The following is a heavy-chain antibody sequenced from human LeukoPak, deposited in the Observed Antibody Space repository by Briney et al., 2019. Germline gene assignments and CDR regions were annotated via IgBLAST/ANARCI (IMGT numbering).Heavy chain of an antibody. D-gene: IGHD6-13*01. Sequence: GGSLRLSCAASGFTFSSYWMSWVRQAPGKGLEWVANIKQDGSEKYYVDSVKGRFTISRDNAKNSLYLQMNSLRAEDTAVYYCARGQQLVALYYFDYWGQGTLVTVSS. J-gene: IGHJ4*02. V-gene: IGHV3-7*01. CDR3: ARGQQLVALYYFDY. CDR1: GFTFSSYW. CDR2: IKQDGSEK.